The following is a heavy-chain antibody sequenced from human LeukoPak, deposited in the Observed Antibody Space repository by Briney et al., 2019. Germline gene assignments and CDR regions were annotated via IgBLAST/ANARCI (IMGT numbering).Heavy chain of an antibody. CDR2: TRFDGSIK. Sequence: GGSLRLPCAVSGFIFSDYGFHWVRQAPGKGLEWVAVTRFDGSIKQYADSVKGRFTISRDDSKNTLYLQMNFLKSEDTAVYYCARWGGTRQYYFDYWGQRTLVTVSS. V-gene: IGHV3-33*01. CDR3: ARWGGTRQYYFDY. J-gene: IGHJ4*02. CDR1: GFIFSDYG. D-gene: IGHD1-1*01.